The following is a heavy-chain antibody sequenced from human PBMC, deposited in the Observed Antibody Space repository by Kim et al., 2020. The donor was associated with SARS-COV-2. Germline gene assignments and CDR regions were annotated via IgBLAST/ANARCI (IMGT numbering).Heavy chain of an antibody. J-gene: IGHJ4*02. CDR2: INEDGSEK. Sequence: GGSLRLSCAASRLTLSSYWMSWVRQAPGKGLEWVANINEDGSEKYYADSVKGRFSISRDNAKNSLYLQMNSLRAEDTAVYYCAKAYTTSWDCWGQGTLVT. D-gene: IGHD6-6*01. CDR3: AKAYTTSWDC. V-gene: IGHV3-7*03. CDR1: RLTLSSYW.